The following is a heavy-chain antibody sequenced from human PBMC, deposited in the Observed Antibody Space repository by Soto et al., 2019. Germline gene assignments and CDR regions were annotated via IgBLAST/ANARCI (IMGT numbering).Heavy chain of an antibody. CDR3: AKDQTALTGWFDP. J-gene: IGHJ5*02. D-gene: IGHD7-27*01. V-gene: IGHV3-30*18. CDR1: GFTFSSYG. CDR2: ISYDGSNK. Sequence: GGALRLSCAASGFTFSSYGMHWVRQAPGKGLEWVAVISYDGSNKYYADSVKGRFTISRDNSKNTLYLQMNSLRAEDTAVYYCAKDQTALTGWFDPWGQGTLVTVSS.